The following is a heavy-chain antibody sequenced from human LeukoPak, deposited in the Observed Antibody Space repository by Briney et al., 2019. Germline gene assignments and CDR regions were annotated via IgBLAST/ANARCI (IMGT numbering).Heavy chain of an antibody. Sequence: PGGSLRLSCAASGFTFSSYWMTWVRQAPGKGLEWVGRIYTKPDGATTDYAAPVKGRFTISGDASKNTLYLQMNSLTTDDTAVYYCTTYTSGCCNHWGQGTLVIVSS. D-gene: IGHD6-19*01. CDR1: GFTFSSYW. CDR2: IYTKPDGATT. V-gene: IGHV3-15*01. J-gene: IGHJ4*02. CDR3: TTYTSGCCNH.